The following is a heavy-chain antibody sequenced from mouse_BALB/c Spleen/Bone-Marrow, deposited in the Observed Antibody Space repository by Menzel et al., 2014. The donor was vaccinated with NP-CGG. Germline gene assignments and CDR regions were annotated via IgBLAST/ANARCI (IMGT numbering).Heavy chain of an antibody. Sequence: EVQLVESGGGLGQPKGSLKVSCAASGFTFNIYAMNWVRQAPGKGLEWVARIRSKSHNYATFYADSVKDRFTISRDDSQNMLYLQMNNLKTEDTAMYYCVRDWDFDYWGQGTTLTVSS. CDR3: VRDWDFDY. D-gene: IGHD4-1*01. CDR1: GFTFNIYA. CDR2: IRSKSHNYAT. V-gene: IGHV10-1*02. J-gene: IGHJ2*01.